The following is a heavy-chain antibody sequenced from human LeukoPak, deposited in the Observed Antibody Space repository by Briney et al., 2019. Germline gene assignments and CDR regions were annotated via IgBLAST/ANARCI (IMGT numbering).Heavy chain of an antibody. Sequence: ASVKVSCKASGYTFTNYGISWVRQAPGQGPECMGWISAYSGHTNYAQKLQGRVTMTTDTSTSTAYMELRSLRSDDTAVYYCARDNHSGSWSWFDPWGQGTLVSVSA. V-gene: IGHV1-18*01. J-gene: IGHJ5*02. D-gene: IGHD6-13*01. CDR2: ISAYSGHT. CDR1: GYTFTNYG. CDR3: ARDNHSGSWSWFDP.